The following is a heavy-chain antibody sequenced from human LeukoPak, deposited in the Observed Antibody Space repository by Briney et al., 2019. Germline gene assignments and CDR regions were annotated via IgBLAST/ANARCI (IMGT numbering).Heavy chain of an antibody. CDR2: INHSGST. D-gene: IGHD6-13*01. V-gene: IGHV4-34*01. CDR1: GGSFSGYY. Sequence: SETLSLTCAVYGGSFSGYYWSWIRQPPGKGLEWIGEINHSGSTNYNPSLKSRVTISVDTSKNQFSLKLSSVTAADTAVYYCARGSIAAAPYYFDCWGQGTLVTVSS. CDR3: ARGSIAAAPYYFDC. J-gene: IGHJ4*02.